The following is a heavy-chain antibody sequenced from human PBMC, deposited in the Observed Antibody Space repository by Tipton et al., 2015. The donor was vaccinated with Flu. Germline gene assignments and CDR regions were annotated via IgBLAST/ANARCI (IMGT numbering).Heavy chain of an antibody. J-gene: IGHJ4*02. CDR3: VKGRPATYFDSPGGFDF. Sequence: SLRLSCAASGFTFSNCAMSWVRQAPGKGLEWVSSIRGSGSTTYYADSVKGRFTISRDNSKDTLYLQMDSLRAEDTAIYYCVKGRPATYFDSPGGFDFWGQGSLVTVSS. V-gene: IGHV3-23*01. CDR2: IRGSGSTT. D-gene: IGHD3-3*01. CDR1: GFTFSNCA.